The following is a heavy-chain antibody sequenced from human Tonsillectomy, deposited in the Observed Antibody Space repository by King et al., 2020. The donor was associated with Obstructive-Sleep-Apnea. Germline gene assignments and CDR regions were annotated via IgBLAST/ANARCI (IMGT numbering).Heavy chain of an antibody. CDR2: ISWNSGSL. V-gene: IGHV3-9*01. CDR3: AKGGYSSSWD. Sequence: VQLVESGGGLVQPGRSLRLSCAGSGFTFDDYAMHWVRPAPGKGLEWVSCISWNSGSLDYADSVKGRVTISRDNAKNSLYLQMNSLRAEDTALYYCAKGGYSSSWDWGQGTLVTVSS. D-gene: IGHD6-13*01. CDR1: GFTFDDYA. J-gene: IGHJ4*02.